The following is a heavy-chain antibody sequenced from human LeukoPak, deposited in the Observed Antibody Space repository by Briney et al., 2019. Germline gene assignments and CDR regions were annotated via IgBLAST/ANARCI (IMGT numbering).Heavy chain of an antibody. CDR3: ARPRRGSGVPY. CDR2: IDPSNSYS. Sequence: GESLRISCKASGYSFTSYWISWVRQMPGKGLEWMGRIDPSNSYSNYSPSFQGHVTISADKSISTAYLQWSSLEASDTAMYYCARPRRGSGVPYWGRGTLVTVSS. J-gene: IGHJ4*02. V-gene: IGHV5-10-1*01. D-gene: IGHD3-10*01. CDR1: GYSFTSYW.